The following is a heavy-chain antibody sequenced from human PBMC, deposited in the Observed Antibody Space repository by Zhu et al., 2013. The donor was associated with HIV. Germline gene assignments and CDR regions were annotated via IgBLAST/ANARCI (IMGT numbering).Heavy chain of an antibody. J-gene: IGHJ4*02. Sequence: QLTQSGADMKKPGDSVTISCQTSGYSFTSYYVNWVRQAPGQGPEWMGWINSKSGDTKYAQRFQGRITLTRDTSISTAYMDLSSLTSDDTAVYSCATDGPRTYYYAHWGQGTLVHRLL. D-gene: IGHD2-21*01. V-gene: IGHV1-2*02. CDR1: GYSFTSYY. CDR2: INSKSGDT. CDR3: ATDGPRTYYYAH.